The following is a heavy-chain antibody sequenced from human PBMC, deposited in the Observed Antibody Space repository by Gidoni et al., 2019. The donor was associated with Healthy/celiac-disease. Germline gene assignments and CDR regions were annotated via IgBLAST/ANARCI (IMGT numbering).Heavy chain of an antibody. J-gene: IGHJ4*02. CDR2: ISYDGSNK. V-gene: IGHV3-30*04. Sequence: QVQLVASGGVVVQPGRSLRLSCAASGFTFSSYAMHWVRQAPGKGLEWVAVISYDGSNKYYADSVKGRFTISRDNSKNTLYLQMNSLRAEDTAVYYCAREGMGSSGWYFDYWGQGTLVTVSS. CDR1: GFTFSSYA. D-gene: IGHD6-19*01. CDR3: AREGMGSSGWYFDY.